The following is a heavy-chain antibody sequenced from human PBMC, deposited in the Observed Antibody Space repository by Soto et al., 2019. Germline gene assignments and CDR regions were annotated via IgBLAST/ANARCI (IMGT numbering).Heavy chain of an antibody. J-gene: IGHJ4*02. V-gene: IGHV3-33*08. Sequence: QVRPVESGGGVVQPGRSLRLSCAASGFSFSSYGMHWVRQAPGKGLEWVAVIWYDESHRYFADSVKGRFTISRDSSKKTLYLQMSSLRAEDTAVYYCARDSSGGDAYPDYWGQGTQVTVSS. CDR3: ARDSSGGDAYPDY. D-gene: IGHD2-15*01. CDR2: IWYDESHR. CDR1: GFSFSSYG.